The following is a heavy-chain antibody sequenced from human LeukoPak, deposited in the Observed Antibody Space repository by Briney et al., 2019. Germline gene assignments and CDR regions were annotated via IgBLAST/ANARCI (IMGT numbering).Heavy chain of an antibody. CDR1: GGSISGTNW. J-gene: IGHJ4*02. Sequence: PSETLSLTCGVSGGSISGTNWWSWVRQPPGQGLEWIGEISLRGLTNYNPSLRSRLTMSLDESKIQVSLNLTSVTAADTAVYYCSRESGPFSPFGFWGQGTLVTVSS. CDR3: SRESGPFSPFGF. D-gene: IGHD1-26*01. CDR2: ISLRGLT. V-gene: IGHV4-4*02.